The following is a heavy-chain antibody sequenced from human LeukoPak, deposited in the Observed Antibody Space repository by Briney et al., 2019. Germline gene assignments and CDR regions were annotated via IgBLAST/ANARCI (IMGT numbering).Heavy chain of an antibody. CDR1: GGSFSGYY. J-gene: IGHJ4*02. V-gene: IGHV4-34*01. D-gene: IGHD3-22*01. Sequence: SETLSLTCAVYGGSFSGYYWSWIRQPPGKGLEWIGEINHSGSTNYNPSLKSRVTISVDTSKNQFSLKLSSVTAADTAVYYCARATISNYYDSSGYPDYWGQGTLVTVSS. CDR3: ARATISNYYDSSGYPDY. CDR2: INHSGST.